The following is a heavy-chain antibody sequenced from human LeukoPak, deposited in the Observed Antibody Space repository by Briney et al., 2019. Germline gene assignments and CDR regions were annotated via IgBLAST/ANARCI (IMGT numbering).Heavy chain of an antibody. J-gene: IGHJ4*02. CDR2: LSGSGGST. Sequence: GGSLRLSCAASGFTFSSYAMSWVRQAPGKGLEWVSALSGSGGSTYYADSVKGRFTISRDNSKNTLYLQMNSLRAEDTAVYYCAKVVCSSTSCYQPDYWGQGTLVTVSS. D-gene: IGHD2-2*01. CDR1: GFTFSSYA. CDR3: AKVVCSSTSCYQPDY. V-gene: IGHV3-23*01.